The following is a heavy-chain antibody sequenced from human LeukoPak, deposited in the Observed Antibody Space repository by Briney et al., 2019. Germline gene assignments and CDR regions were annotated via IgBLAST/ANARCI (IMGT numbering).Heavy chain of an antibody. Sequence: PGGSLRLSCAASGFTFSSYWMSWVRQAPGKGLEWVANIKQDGSEKYYVDSVKGRFTISRDNAKNSLYLQMNSLRAEDTAVYYCARGDYSNYDYYYMDVWGKGTTVTVSS. V-gene: IGHV3-7*01. CDR3: ARGDYSNYDYYYMDV. D-gene: IGHD4-11*01. J-gene: IGHJ6*03. CDR2: IKQDGSEK. CDR1: GFTFSSYW.